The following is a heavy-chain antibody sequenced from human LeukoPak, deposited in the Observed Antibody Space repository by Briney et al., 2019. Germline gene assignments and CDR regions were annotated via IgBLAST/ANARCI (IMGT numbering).Heavy chain of an antibody. CDR1: GFTSSSYG. V-gene: IGHV3-33*06. CDR3: ANLFGVDSY. J-gene: IGHJ4*02. D-gene: IGHD3-3*01. CDR2: IWYDGSNK. Sequence: GGSLRLSCAASGFTSSSYGMHWVRQAPGKGLEWVAVIWYDGSNKYYADSVKGRFTISRDNSKNTLYLQMNSLRAEDTAVYYCANLFGVDSYWGQGTLVTVSS.